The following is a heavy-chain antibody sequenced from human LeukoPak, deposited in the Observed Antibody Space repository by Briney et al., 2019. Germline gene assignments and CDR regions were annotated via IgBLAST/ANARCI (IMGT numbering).Heavy chain of an antibody. V-gene: IGHV4-38-2*01. CDR3: ARTQSSGIVGATTQFEY. D-gene: IGHD1-26*01. J-gene: IGHJ4*02. CDR1: GYSISSGYY. CDR2: MYHSGST. Sequence: SXXLSLTCADSGYSISSGYYWGWIRPPPGKGLEWIGSMYHSGSTYYNPSLKSRVTISVDTSKNQFSLKVASVTAADTAVYFCARTQSSGIVGATTQFEYWGQGTLVTVSS.